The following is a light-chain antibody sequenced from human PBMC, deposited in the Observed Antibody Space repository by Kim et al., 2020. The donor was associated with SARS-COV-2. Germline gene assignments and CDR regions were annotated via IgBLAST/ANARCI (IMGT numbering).Light chain of an antibody. CDR3: QQRSS. J-gene: IGKJ5*01. Sequence: EIVMTQSPATLSVSPGERATLSCRASQSVSSNLAWYQQKPGQAPRLLIYGASTRATGIPVRFSGSGSGTEFTLTISSLQSEDFAVYYCQQRSSFGQGTRLEIK. CDR1: QSVSSN. CDR2: GAS. V-gene: IGKV3-15*01.